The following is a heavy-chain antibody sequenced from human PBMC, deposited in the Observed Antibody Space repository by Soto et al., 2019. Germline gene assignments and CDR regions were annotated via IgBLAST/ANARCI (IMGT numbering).Heavy chain of an antibody. CDR1: GFSLSTSGMR. J-gene: IGHJ6*02. Sequence: SGPTLVNPTQTLTLTCTFSGFSLSTSGMRVSWIRQPPGKALEWLARIDWDDDKFYSTSLKTRLTISKDTSKNQVVLTMTNMEPVDKDTYYCARDRAKYSDFWSGRHSVYYYGMDVWGQGTTVTVSS. CDR3: ARDRAKYSDFWSGRHSVYYYGMDV. CDR2: IDWDDDK. V-gene: IGHV2-70*04. D-gene: IGHD3-3*01.